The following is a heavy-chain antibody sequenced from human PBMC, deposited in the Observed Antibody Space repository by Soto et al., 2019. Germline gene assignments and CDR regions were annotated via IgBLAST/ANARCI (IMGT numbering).Heavy chain of an antibody. Sequence: QVQLVESGGGLVKPGGSLRLSCAASGFTFSDYYMSWIRQAPGKGLEWVSYISSSSRYTDYADSVKGRFTISRDNAKNSLYLQMNSLRAEDTAVYYCARDRNDYGAGWFDPWGQGTLVTVSS. CDR3: ARDRNDYGAGWFDP. CDR1: GFTFSDYY. CDR2: ISSSSRYT. J-gene: IGHJ5*02. D-gene: IGHD4-17*01. V-gene: IGHV3-11*06.